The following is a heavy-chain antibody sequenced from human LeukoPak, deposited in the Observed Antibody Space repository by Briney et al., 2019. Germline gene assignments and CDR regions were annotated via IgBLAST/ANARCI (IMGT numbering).Heavy chain of an antibody. V-gene: IGHV1-2*02. Sequence: ASVKVSCKASGYTFTGYYMHWVRQAPGQGLEWMGWINPNSGGTNYAQKFQGRVTMTRDTSISTAYMELSRLRSDDTAVYYCARASYYDFCSGALEAYWGQGTLVTVSS. CDR2: INPNSGGT. CDR1: GYTFTGYY. CDR3: ARASYYDFCSGALEAY. J-gene: IGHJ4*02. D-gene: IGHD3-3*01.